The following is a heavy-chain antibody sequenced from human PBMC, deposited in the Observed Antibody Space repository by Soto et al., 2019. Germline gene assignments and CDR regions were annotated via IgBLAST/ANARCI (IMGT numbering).Heavy chain of an antibody. V-gene: IGHV3-23*01. CDR1: GFTFSTYA. CDR3: AKDPPRRTSGYFFYY. J-gene: IGHJ4*02. Sequence: EVQLLESGGKLVQPGGSLTLSCAASGFTFSTYAMAWVRQAPGKGLEWVSGVSASGLNTDYADPVKGRFYISRDNSKKPVSLHLNSLRAEDTAFYYCAKDPPRRTSGYFFYYWGQGTPVNV. CDR2: VSASGLNT. D-gene: IGHD1-1*01.